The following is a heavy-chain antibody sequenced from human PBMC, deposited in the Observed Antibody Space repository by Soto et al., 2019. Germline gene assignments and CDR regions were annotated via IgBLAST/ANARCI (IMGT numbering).Heavy chain of an antibody. V-gene: IGHV3-30*18. CDR3: AKDPGYSYGSYFDY. D-gene: IGHD5-18*01. Sequence: QVQLVESGGGVVQPGRSLRLSCAASGFTFSSYGMHWVRQAPGKGLEWVAVISYDGSNKYYADSVKGRFTISRDNSKNTLYLQMNSLRADDTAVYYCAKDPGYSYGSYFDYWGQGTLVTVSS. J-gene: IGHJ4*02. CDR1: GFTFSSYG. CDR2: ISYDGSNK.